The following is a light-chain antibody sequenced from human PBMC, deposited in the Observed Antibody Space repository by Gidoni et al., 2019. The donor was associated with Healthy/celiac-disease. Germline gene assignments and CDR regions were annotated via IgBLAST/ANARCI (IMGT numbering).Light chain of an antibody. CDR3: CSYAGSSTVV. J-gene: IGLJ2*01. V-gene: IGLV2-23*02. CDR2: EVS. Sequence: QSALTQPASVYGSPGQSITISCTRTSSAVGSYNLVYWYQHHPGKAPKLMIYEVSKRPSGVSNLFSGSKSGNTASLTISGLQAEDEADYYCCSYAGSSTVVFGGGTKLTVL. CDR1: SSAVGSYNL.